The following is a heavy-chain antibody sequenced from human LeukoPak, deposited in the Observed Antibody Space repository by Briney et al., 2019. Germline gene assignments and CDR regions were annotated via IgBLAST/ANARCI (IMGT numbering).Heavy chain of an antibody. V-gene: IGHV4-39*01. CDR2: IYYSGST. CDR3: ARQVDTAMVNGDNAFDI. D-gene: IGHD5-18*01. Sequence: SETLSLTCTVSGGSISSSSYYGGWIRQPPGKGLEWIGSIYYSGSTYYNPSLKSRVTISVDTSKNQFSLKLSSVTAADTAVYYCARQVDTAMVNGDNAFDIWGQGTMVTVSS. J-gene: IGHJ3*02. CDR1: GGSISSSSYY.